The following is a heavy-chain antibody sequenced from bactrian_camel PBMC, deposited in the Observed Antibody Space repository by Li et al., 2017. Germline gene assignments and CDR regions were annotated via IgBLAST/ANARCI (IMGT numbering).Heavy chain of an antibody. CDR1: GYTTSVGC. V-gene: IGHV3S40*01. J-gene: IGHJ4*01. CDR2: IPTAGGPA. D-gene: IGHD3*01. CDR3: AADRRCNGWIRGGGH. Sequence: VQLVESGGGSVQAGESLKLSCAASGYTTSVGCMGWFRQAPGKEREGVAFIPTAGGPADYADSVKGRFTISHDNTQNTVYLQMNSLKPEDTAMYYCAADRRCNGWIRGGGHWGQGTQVTVS.